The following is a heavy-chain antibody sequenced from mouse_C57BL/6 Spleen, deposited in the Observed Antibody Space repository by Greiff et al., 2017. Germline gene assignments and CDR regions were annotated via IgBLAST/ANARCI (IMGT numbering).Heavy chain of an antibody. CDR1: GFTFSSYA. J-gene: IGHJ1*03. V-gene: IGHV5-4*01. D-gene: IGHD1-1*01. Sequence: EVQLQESGGGLVKPGGSLKLSCAASGFTFSSYAMSWVRQTPEKRLEWVATISDGGSYTYYPDNVKGRFTISRDNAKNNLYLQMSHLKSEDTAMYYCARDPYYYGSTSSYWYFDVWGTGTTVTVSS. CDR2: ISDGGSYT. CDR3: ARDPYYYGSTSSYWYFDV.